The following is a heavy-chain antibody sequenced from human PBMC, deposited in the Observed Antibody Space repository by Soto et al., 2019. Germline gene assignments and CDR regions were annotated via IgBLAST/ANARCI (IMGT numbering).Heavy chain of an antibody. CDR3: ARDLYGLAVAGTAFDY. D-gene: IGHD6-19*01. V-gene: IGHV3-11*06. CDR2: ISSSSSYT. J-gene: IGHJ4*02. CDR1: GFTFSDYY. Sequence: GGSLGLSCAASGFTFSDYYMSWIRQAPGKGLEWVSYISSSSSYTNYADSVKGRFTISRDNAKNSLYLQMNSLRAEDTAVYYCARDLYGLAVAGTAFDYWGQGTLVTVSS.